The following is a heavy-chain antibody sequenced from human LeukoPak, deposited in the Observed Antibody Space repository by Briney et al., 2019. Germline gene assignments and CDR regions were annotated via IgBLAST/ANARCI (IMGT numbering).Heavy chain of an antibody. V-gene: IGHV1-69*13. CDR3: ARRTVEAFDI. CDR2: IIPIFGTA. CDR1: GGTFSSYA. J-gene: IGHJ3*02. Sequence: SVKVSCKASGGTFSSYAISWVRQAPGQGLEWMGGIIPIFGTANYAQKFQGRVTITADESTSTAYMEVNSLRSEDAAVYYCARRTVEAFDIWGQGTMVTVSS.